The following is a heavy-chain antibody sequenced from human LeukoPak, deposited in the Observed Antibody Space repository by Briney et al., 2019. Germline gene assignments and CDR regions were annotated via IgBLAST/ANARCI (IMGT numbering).Heavy chain of an antibody. CDR3: ANLYCSSTICSYYFDY. CDR2: IRSDGTNK. CDR1: GFTFRSWG. V-gene: IGHV3-30*02. D-gene: IGHD2-2*01. Sequence: PGGSLRLSCAASGFTFRSWGMHWVRQGPGKGMEWVAFIRSDGTNKYYGDSVKGRFTISRDNSENTLYLQMNSLRPEDTAVYYCANLYCSSTICSYYFDYWGQGTLVTVSS. J-gene: IGHJ4*02.